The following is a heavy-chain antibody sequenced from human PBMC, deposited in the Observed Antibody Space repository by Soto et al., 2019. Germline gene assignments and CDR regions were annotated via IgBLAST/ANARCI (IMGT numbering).Heavy chain of an antibody. J-gene: IGHJ3*01. D-gene: IGHD3-16*01. CDR1: GGSFRGSY. CDR3: GIVDMITFGGITGPNDAFDR. CDR2: INDSGST. Sequence: SETLSLTCGVYGGSFRGSYWSWIRWIRQPPGKGLEWIGEINDSGSTNYNPSLESRVTISGDKSKNQFSLRLTSVTAADSAVYFCGIVDMITFGGITGPNDAFDRWGQGIIVTVSS. V-gene: IGHV4-34*01.